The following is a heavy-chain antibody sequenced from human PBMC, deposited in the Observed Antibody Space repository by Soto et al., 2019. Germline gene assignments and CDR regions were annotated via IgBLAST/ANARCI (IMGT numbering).Heavy chain of an antibody. V-gene: IGHV3-21*04. CDR3: AGEGENWNYKGDY. D-gene: IGHD1-7*01. CDR1: GFTFSSYS. CDR2: ISSSSSYI. Sequence: EVQLVESGGGLVKPGGSLRLSCAASGFTFSSYSMNWVRQAPGKGLEWVSSISSSSSYIYYADSVKGRFTISRDNAKNLLYLQMNRLGAEDTAVYYCAGEGENWNYKGDYWGQGTLVTVSS. J-gene: IGHJ4*02.